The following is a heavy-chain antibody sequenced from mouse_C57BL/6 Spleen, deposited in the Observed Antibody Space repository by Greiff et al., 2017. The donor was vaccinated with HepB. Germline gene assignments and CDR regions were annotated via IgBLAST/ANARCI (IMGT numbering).Heavy chain of an antibody. J-gene: IGHJ1*03. V-gene: IGHV2-2*01. D-gene: IGHD1-1*01. Sequence: VKLQQSRPGLVQPSQSLSITCTVTGFSLTSYGVHWVRQSPGKGLEWLGVIWSGGSTDYNAAFISRLSISKDNSKSQVFFKMNSLQADDTAIYYWASHTVVAGHWYFDVWGTGTTVTVSS. CDR3: ASHTVVAGHWYFDV. CDR2: IWSGGST. CDR1: GFSLTSYG.